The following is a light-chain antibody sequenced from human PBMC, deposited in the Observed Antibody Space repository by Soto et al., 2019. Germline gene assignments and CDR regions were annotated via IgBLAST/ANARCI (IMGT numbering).Light chain of an antibody. J-gene: IGKJ4*01. CDR3: QQYNNWPLT. CDR1: QTVNNN. CDR2: GAS. V-gene: IGKV3-15*01. Sequence: EIVMTQSPATLSVSPGERATLSCRASQTVNNNLAWYQQKPGQAPRLLIYGASARATGIPARFSGSGSGTEFTLTISSPLSEDFAVYYCQQYNNWPLTFGGGTKVVIK.